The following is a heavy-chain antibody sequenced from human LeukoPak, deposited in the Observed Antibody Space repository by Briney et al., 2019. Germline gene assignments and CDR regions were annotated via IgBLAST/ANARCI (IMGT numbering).Heavy chain of an antibody. D-gene: IGHD1-1*01. V-gene: IGHV3-7*01. Sequence: GGSLRLSCAASGFTFSTFWMSWVRQAPGSGLEWVANINQGGSEKYYVDSMKGRFTVSRDNAKNSLYLQMDSLIAEDTAVYYCARGGTFVSDYWGQGTLVTVSS. J-gene: IGHJ4*02. CDR1: GFTFSTFW. CDR2: INQGGSEK. CDR3: ARGGTFVSDY.